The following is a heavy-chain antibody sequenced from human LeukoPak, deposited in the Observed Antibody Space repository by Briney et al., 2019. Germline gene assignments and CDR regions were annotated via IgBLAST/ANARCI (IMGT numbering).Heavy chain of an antibody. Sequence: GGSLRLSCAASGFTFSSYSMNWVRQAPGKGLEWVSSISSSSSYIYYADSVKGRFTISRDNAKNSLYLQMNSLRAEDTAVYYCVALVREAGPPTTDYWGQGTLVTVSS. CDR1: GFTFSSYS. V-gene: IGHV3-21*01. CDR2: ISSSSSYI. CDR3: VALVREAGPPTTDY. J-gene: IGHJ4*02. D-gene: IGHD3-10*01.